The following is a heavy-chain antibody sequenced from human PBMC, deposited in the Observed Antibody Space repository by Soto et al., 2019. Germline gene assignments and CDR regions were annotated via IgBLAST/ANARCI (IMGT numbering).Heavy chain of an antibody. D-gene: IGHD3-22*01. CDR1: GYSFTSYW. Sequence: PGESLKISCKGSGYSFTSYWISWVRQMPGKGLEWMGRIDPSDSYTNYSPSFQGHVTISADKSISTAYLQWSSLKASDTAMYYCARHISYYDSSGYPTPSDYWGQGTLVTVSS. CDR2: IDPSDSYT. CDR3: ARHISYYDSSGYPTPSDY. J-gene: IGHJ4*02. V-gene: IGHV5-10-1*01.